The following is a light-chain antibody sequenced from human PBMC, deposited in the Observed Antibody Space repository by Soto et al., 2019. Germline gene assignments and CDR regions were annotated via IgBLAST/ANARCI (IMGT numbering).Light chain of an antibody. Sequence: DIQMTQSPSTLSASVGDRVTITCRARHSTSNCLAWYQQKPGKAPKLLIYDASSLESGVPSRFSGSGSGTEFTLTISSLQPDDFATYYCQQYNSYSVFGQGTKVDIK. V-gene: IGKV1-5*01. CDR1: HSTSNC. CDR2: DAS. CDR3: QQYNSYSV. J-gene: IGKJ1*01.